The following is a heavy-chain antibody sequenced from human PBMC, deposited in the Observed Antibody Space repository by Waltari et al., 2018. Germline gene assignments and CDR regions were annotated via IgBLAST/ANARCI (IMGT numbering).Heavy chain of an antibody. D-gene: IGHD1-26*01. CDR3: ARGPLVIPKYYFDF. J-gene: IGHJ4*02. CDR1: GFTFSRSS. Sequence: EVQLVESGGGLVEPGGSLRLSCAASGFTFSRSSMSWVRQAPGKGLEWVSYIGTSSSTILYADSVKGRFTISRDNAKNSLYLQMDSLRVEDTAVYYCARGPLVIPKYYFDFWGQGSLVTVSS. V-gene: IGHV3-48*04. CDR2: IGTSSSTI.